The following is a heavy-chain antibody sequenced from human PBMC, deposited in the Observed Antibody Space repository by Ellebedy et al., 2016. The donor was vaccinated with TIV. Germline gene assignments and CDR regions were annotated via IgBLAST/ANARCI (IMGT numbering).Heavy chain of an antibody. D-gene: IGHD3-3*02. J-gene: IGHJ6*02. CDR1: GFTFSDYN. Sequence: GGSLRLXXAASGFTFSDYNMNWVRQAPGKGLEWVSSISRSSSSIYYADSVRGRFTVSRDNARNSLHLQMNSLRAEDTGVYYCARAAHFYSYGMDVWGQGTTVTVS. CDR2: ISRSSSSI. CDR3: ARAAHFYSYGMDV. V-gene: IGHV3-21*01.